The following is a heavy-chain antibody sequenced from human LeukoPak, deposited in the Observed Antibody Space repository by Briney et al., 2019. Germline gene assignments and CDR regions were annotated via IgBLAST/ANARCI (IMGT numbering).Heavy chain of an antibody. V-gene: IGHV1-2*06. D-gene: IGHD4-17*01. CDR3: ARELSTTVTSPIDY. CDR1: GYTFTGYY. J-gene: IGHJ4*02. CDR2: FNPHSGGT. Sequence: ASVKVSCKASGYTFTGYYMHWVRQAPGQGLEWMGRFNPHSGGTNYAQKFQGRVTMTRDTSTSTAYVELSSLTSDDTAVYYCARELSTTVTSPIDYWGQGTLATVSS.